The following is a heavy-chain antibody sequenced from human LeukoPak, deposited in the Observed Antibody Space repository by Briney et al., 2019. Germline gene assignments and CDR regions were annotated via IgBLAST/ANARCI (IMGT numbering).Heavy chain of an antibody. J-gene: IGHJ6*03. CDR1: GGSISSSNW. V-gene: IGHV4-4*02. CDR2: IYHSGST. CDR3: ATNAGGDYYYYMDV. D-gene: IGHD1-26*01. Sequence: SETLSLTCAVSGGSISSSNWWSWVRQPPGKGLEWIGEIYHSGSTNYNPSLKSRVTISVDKSKNQFSLKLSSVTAADTAVYYCATNAGGDYYYYMDVWGKGTTVTVSS.